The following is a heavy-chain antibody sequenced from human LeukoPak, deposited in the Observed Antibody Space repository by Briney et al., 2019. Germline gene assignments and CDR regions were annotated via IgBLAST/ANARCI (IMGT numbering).Heavy chain of an antibody. CDR3: AKGWGSYNYFEY. J-gene: IGHJ4*02. V-gene: IGHV3-23*01. CDR1: GFTFCNFA. D-gene: IGHD3-16*01. Sequence: GGSLRLSCAASGFTFCNFAMSWVRQAPGKGLEWVSAISGSGGRTYYAGSVKGRFTISRDNSKKTLYLQMNSLRAEDTAVYYCAKGWGSYNYFEYWGQGTLVTVSS. CDR2: ISGSGGRT.